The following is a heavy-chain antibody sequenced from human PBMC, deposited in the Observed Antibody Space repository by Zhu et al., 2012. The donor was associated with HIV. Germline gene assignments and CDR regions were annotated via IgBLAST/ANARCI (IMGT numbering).Heavy chain of an antibody. CDR3: ARSVSDDVWFTGGGLPVWCLAIGFGRS. J-gene: IGHJ6*02. D-gene: IGHD2-8*02. V-gene: IGHV4-34*01. CDR2: INHSGKT. Sequence: QVHLEQWGAGLVKPSETLSLTCAVYGGSFNDFYWNWIRQSPGKGPEWIGEINHSGKTNYRPSLQSRVTLSVDTSKNQFSLKLKSVTAADTAIYYCARSVSDDVWFTGGGLPVWCLAIGFGRSWGQGTTVTGLL. CDR1: GGSFNDFY.